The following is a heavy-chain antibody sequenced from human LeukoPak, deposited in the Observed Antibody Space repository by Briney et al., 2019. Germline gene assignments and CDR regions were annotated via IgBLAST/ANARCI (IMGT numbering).Heavy chain of an antibody. D-gene: IGHD3-9*01. V-gene: IGHV3-74*01. J-gene: IGHJ4*02. CDR1: GFTFSSYS. CDR2: INSDGSST. CDR3: ARDYDILTGWDFDY. Sequence: SGGSLRLSCAASGFTFSSYSMNWVRQAPGKGLVWVSRINSDGSSTSYADSVKGRFTISRDNAKNTLYLQMNSLRAEDTAVYYCARDYDILTGWDFDYWGQGTLVTVSS.